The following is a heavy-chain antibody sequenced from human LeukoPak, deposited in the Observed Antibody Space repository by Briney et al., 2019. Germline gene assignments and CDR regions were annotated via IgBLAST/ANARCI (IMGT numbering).Heavy chain of an antibody. J-gene: IGHJ4*02. Sequence: ASVKVSCKASGYTFTSYGIRGVRQAPGQGLEWMGWISAYNGNTNYAHNLQGRVTMTTDTSTNTVSMELRSLRSDDTAVYYCSRDLPVSYEGLTGYLYFLYWGEGTLVTVSS. CDR3: SRDLPVSYEGLTGYLYFLY. CDR2: ISAYNGNT. CDR1: GYTFTSYG. V-gene: IGHV1-18*04. D-gene: IGHD3-9*01.